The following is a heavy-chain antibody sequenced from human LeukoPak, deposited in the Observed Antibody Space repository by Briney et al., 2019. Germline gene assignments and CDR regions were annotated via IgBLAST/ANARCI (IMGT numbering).Heavy chain of an antibody. CDR1: GYTFTTYS. D-gene: IGHD3-22*01. V-gene: IGHV1-18*04. CDR2: ISTDIGIT. J-gene: IGHJ5*02. CDR3: ARSSEWDTNRKNFFDH. Sequence: ASVKVSCKTSGYTFTTYSITWVRHAPGQGLECMGWISTDIGITVYAQRLQGRVTMTTDRSTSTAYMELRSLRCDDTAVYYCARSSEWDTNRKNFFDHWGQGTLVTVSS.